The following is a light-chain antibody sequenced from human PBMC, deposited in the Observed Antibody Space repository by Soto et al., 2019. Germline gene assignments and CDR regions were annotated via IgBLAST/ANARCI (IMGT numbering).Light chain of an antibody. V-gene: IGKV3-11*01. CDR3: QQRSNWLT. Sequence: EIVLTQSPATLSLSPGERATLSCRASQSVSSYLAWYQQKPGQAPRLLIYDASIRPTGIPARFSGSGSGTDFTRSISSLEPEDFAVYYCQQRSNWLTFGGGTKVEIK. CDR2: DAS. CDR1: QSVSSY. J-gene: IGKJ4*01.